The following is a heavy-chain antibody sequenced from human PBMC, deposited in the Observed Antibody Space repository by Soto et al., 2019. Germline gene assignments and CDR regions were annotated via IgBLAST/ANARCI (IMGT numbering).Heavy chain of an antibody. D-gene: IGHD6-19*01. V-gene: IGHV1-8*01. CDR2: MNPNSGNT. J-gene: IGHJ4*02. CDR1: GYTFTSYD. Sequence: QVQLVQSGAEVKKPGASVKVSCKASGYTFTSYDINWVRQATGQGLEWMGWMNPNSGNTGYAQKFQGRVTMTRNTCISKAYMELSSLRSEDPAVYYCAGVSQWLEYCFDYWGQGTLVTVSS. CDR3: AGVSQWLEYCFDY.